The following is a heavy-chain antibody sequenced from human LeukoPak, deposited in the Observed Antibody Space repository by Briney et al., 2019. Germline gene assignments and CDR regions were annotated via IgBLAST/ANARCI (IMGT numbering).Heavy chain of an antibody. D-gene: IGHD3-22*01. CDR2: ISYDGSNK. CDR1: GFTFSSYA. Sequence: GGSLRLSCAASGFTFSSYAMHWVRQAPGKGLEWVAVISYDGSNKYYADSVKGRFTISRDNSKNTLYLQMNSLRAEDTAVYYCARGVTLMIVVDYWGQGTLVTVSS. V-gene: IGHV3-30-3*01. CDR3: ARGVTLMIVVDY. J-gene: IGHJ4*02.